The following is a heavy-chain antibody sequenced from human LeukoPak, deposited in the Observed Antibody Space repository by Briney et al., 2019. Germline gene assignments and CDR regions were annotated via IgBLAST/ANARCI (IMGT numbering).Heavy chain of an antibody. V-gene: IGHV4-59*08. CDR3: ARHSGASPHYFDY. Sequence: SETLSLTCTLSGGSISPYYWSWIRHPPGKELEWIVFIFYSGSAHYNPSLTSRVTISVDTSKNQLSLKLPSVTAADTAVYYCARHSGASPHYFDYWGQGTLVTVSS. D-gene: IGHD1-26*01. J-gene: IGHJ4*02. CDR2: IFYSGSA. CDR1: GGSISPYY.